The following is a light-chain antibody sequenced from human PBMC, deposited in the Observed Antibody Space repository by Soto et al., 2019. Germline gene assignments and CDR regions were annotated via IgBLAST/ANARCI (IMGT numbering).Light chain of an antibody. V-gene: IGKV3-15*01. J-gene: IGKJ2*01. CDR3: QQYNDWPYP. CDR2: GAS. CDR1: QSVSSN. Sequence: EIEMTQSPATLSVSPGERATISCRASQSVSSNLAWYQQKPGQAPRLLIYGASTRATGIPARFSGSGSGTEFTLTISSLPSEDFAVYYCQQYNDWPYPFGQGTKLEIK.